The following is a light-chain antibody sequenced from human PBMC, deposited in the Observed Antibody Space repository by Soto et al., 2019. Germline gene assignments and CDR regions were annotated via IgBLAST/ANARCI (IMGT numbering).Light chain of an antibody. CDR2: LDRSGSY. J-gene: IGLJ3*02. CDR3: ETWYSNTHKV. V-gene: IGLV4-60*02. CDR1: SGHSTYI. Sequence: QSVLTQSSSASASLGSSVKLTCILSSGHSTYIIAWHQQQPGKAPRFLMTLDRSGSYNRGSGVPDRFSGSSSGADRYLTFSNLQFEDEGDYYCETWYSNTHKVFGGGTKLTVL.